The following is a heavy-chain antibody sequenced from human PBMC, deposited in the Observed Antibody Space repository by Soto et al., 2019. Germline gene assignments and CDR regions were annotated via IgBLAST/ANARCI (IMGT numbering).Heavy chain of an antibody. D-gene: IGHD2-2*01. CDR1: GGSISNYY. V-gene: IGHV4-4*07. J-gene: IGHJ6*02. CDR3: ARDVIGYCTSTSCSMNGMDV. Sequence: SETLSLTCTVSGGSISNYYWSWIRQPAGKGLEWIGRIDISGSTNHNPSLKSRVTMSVDMSKNQFSLKLSSVTAADTAMYYCARDVIGYCTSTSCSMNGMDVWGQGTTVTVS. CDR2: IDISGST.